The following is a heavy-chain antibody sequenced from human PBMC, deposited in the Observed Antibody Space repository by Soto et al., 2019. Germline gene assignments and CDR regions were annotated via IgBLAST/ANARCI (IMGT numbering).Heavy chain of an antibody. V-gene: IGHV4-34*01. CDR2: INHSGST. J-gene: IGHJ3*02. Sequence: SETLSLTCAVYGGSFSGYYWSWIRQPPGKGLEWIGEINHSGSTNYNPSLKSRVTISVDTSKNQFSLKLSSVTAADTAVYYCARVFPKTRTYYYGSGSYRDAFDIWGQGTMVTVSS. CDR3: ARVFPKTRTYYYGSGSYRDAFDI. CDR1: GGSFSGYY. D-gene: IGHD3-10*01.